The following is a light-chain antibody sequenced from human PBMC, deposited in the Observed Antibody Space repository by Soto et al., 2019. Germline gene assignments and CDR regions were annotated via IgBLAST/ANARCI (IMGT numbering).Light chain of an antibody. V-gene: IGKV2-30*01. J-gene: IGKJ1*01. CDR1: QSLVYSDGNTY. Sequence: DVVLTQSPLSLPVTLGQPASISCRSSQSLVYSDGNTYLNWFQQRPGQSQRRLIYKVYNRDSGVQDRFSGSGSGTDFTLKIRRVEAEDVGVYYCMQGTHWPWTVGQGTKVDIK. CDR2: KVY. CDR3: MQGTHWPWT.